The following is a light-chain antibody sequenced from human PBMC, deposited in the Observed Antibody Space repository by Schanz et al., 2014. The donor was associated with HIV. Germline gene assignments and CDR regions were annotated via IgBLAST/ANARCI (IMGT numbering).Light chain of an antibody. J-gene: IGKJ1*01. CDR1: QSVKSSY. Sequence: ENVLTQSPGTLSLSPGERATLSCRASQSVKSSYLAWYQQKLGQAPRLLIYGASSRATGVPDRFGGSGSGTDFTLTITRLEPEDFAVYYCQHYVKSPQTFGQGTKVEIK. V-gene: IGKV3-20*01. CDR3: QHYVKSPQT. CDR2: GAS.